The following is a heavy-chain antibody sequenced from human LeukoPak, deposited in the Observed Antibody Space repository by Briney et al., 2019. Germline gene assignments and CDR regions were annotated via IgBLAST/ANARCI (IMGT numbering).Heavy chain of an antibody. CDR3: ARTPDDYGAYYFDY. Sequence: ASVKVSCKASGYTFTSYGIIWVRQAPGQGLEWMGWVSPYNGNTNYAQKLQGRVTMTTDTSTTTAYMELRSLRSDDTAVYYCARTPDDYGAYYFDYWGQGTLVTVSS. D-gene: IGHD4-17*01. V-gene: IGHV1-18*01. CDR2: VSPYNGNT. J-gene: IGHJ4*02. CDR1: GYTFTSYG.